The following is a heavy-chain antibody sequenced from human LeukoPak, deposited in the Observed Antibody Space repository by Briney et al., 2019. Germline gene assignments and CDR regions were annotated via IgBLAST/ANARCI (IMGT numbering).Heavy chain of an antibody. V-gene: IGHV4-59*08. Sequence: SETLSLTCSVSGGSISSYYWNWIRQTPGKGLEWIGYIYYSGRTNYNPSLKSRVAISVDTSKNQFSLKLSSVTAADTAVYYCARGCYDILTGSDGWFDPWGQGTLVTVSP. J-gene: IGHJ5*02. D-gene: IGHD3-9*01. CDR2: IYYSGRT. CDR3: ARGCYDILTGSDGWFDP. CDR1: GGSISSYY.